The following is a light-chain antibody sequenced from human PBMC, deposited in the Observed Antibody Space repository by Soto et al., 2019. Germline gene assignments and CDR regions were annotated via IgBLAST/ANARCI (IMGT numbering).Light chain of an antibody. V-gene: IGKV1-39*01. J-gene: IGKJ1*01. CDR2: AAS. CDR1: QSISSY. CDR3: QQSYSTPRT. Sequence: DIQMTQSPSSLSASVGDRVTITCRASQSISSYLNWYQQKPGKAPKLLIYAASSWQSGVPSRFSVSGYGTDFTLTISSLQPEDCATYYCQQSYSTPRTFGQGTKVEIK.